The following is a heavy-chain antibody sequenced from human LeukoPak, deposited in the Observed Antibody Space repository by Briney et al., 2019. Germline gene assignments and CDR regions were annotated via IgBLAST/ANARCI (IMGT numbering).Heavy chain of an antibody. V-gene: IGHV4-31*03. J-gene: IGHJ3*02. CDR2: IYYSGST. Sequence: SQTLSLTCTVSGGSISSGGYYWSWIRQHPGKGLEWIGYIYYSGSTYYNPSLKSRVTISVDTSKNQFSLKLSSVTAADTAVYCCAIAHDYGDYVGAFDIWGQGTMVTVSS. CDR3: AIAHDYGDYVGAFDI. CDR1: GGSISSGGYY. D-gene: IGHD4-17*01.